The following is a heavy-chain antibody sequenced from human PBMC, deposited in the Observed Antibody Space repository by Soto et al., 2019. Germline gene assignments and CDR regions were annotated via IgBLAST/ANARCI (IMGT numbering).Heavy chain of an antibody. V-gene: IGHV3-30-3*01. D-gene: IGHD6-19*01. CDR3: ARGGRAVAGTYWYFDF. Sequence: QVQLVESGGGVVQPGRSLRLSCAASGFTFSSYAMHWVRQAPGKGLEWVAVISYDGSNKYYADSVKGRFTISRDNSKNTLYLQMNSLRAEDTAVYYCARGGRAVAGTYWYFDFWGRGTLVTVSS. J-gene: IGHJ2*01. CDR2: ISYDGSNK. CDR1: GFTFSSYA.